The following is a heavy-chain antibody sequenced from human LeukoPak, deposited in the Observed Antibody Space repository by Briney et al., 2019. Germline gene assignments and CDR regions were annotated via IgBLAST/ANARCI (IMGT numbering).Heavy chain of an antibody. CDR3: ARDIEAAGLFLDY. Sequence: PGGSLRLSCAASGFTFDSYWMSWVRQAPGKGLEWVANMKYDGGEKYYVDSVKGRFTISRDNAKNSLYLQMNSLRAEDTAVYYCARDIEAAGLFLDYWGQGTLVTVSS. D-gene: IGHD6-13*01. V-gene: IGHV3-7*01. J-gene: IGHJ4*02. CDR1: GFTFDSYW. CDR2: MKYDGGEK.